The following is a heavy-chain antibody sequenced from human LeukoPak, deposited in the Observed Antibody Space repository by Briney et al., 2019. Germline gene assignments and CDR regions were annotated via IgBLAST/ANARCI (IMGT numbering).Heavy chain of an antibody. J-gene: IGHJ4*02. D-gene: IGHD3-3*01. V-gene: IGHV4-34*01. Sequence: PSETLSLACAVYGGSFSGYYWSWIRQPPGKGLEWIGSIYYSGSTYYNPSLKSRVTISVDTSKNQFSLKLSSVTAADTAVYYCASHPILRFLGLFDYWGQGTLVTVSS. CDR1: GGSFSGYY. CDR3: ASHPILRFLGLFDY. CDR2: IYYSGST.